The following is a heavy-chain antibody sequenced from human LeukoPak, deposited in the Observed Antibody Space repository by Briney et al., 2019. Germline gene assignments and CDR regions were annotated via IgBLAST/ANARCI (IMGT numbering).Heavy chain of an antibody. CDR3: ARGEGVGFDYYGSGSHNWFDP. V-gene: IGHV5-51*01. CDR2: IYPGDSDT. J-gene: IGHJ5*02. CDR1: GYSFTSYW. Sequence: GESLKISCKGFGYSFTSYWIGWVRQMPGKGLEWMGIIYPGDSDTRYSPSFQGQVTISADKSISTAYLQWSSLKASDTAMYYCARGEGVGFDYYGSGSHNWFDPWGQGTLVTVSS. D-gene: IGHD3-10*01.